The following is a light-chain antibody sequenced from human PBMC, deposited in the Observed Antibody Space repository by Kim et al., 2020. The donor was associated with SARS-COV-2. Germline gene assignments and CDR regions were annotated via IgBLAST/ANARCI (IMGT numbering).Light chain of an antibody. V-gene: IGKV3-11*01. Sequence: PGERATLPCRASQTVGNYLAWYQHKPGQAPRLLIYDASNRAPGIPARFSGSGSGTDFSLTISSLEPEDFAVYYCQQRSNWPPFTFGQGTKLEI. CDR3: QQRSNWPPFT. CDR1: QTVGNY. J-gene: IGKJ2*01. CDR2: DAS.